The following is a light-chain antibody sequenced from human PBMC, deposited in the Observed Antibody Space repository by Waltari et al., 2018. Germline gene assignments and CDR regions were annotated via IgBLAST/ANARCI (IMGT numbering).Light chain of an antibody. J-gene: IGKJ2*01. Sequence: DIPMTQSPSTLAASVGDRVSITCRASQSIGTWVAWFQQKPGKPPKLLIYDASNLQSGVPPRFSGSGSGTEFSLTVSSLQPDDFATYYCQHYNSYPYAFGQGTKLEIK. V-gene: IGKV1-5*01. CDR2: DAS. CDR3: QHYNSYPYA. CDR1: QSIGTW.